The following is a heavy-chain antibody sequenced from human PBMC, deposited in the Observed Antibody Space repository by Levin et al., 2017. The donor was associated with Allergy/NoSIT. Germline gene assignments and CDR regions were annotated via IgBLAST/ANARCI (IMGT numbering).Heavy chain of an antibody. CDR2: IGTAGDT. CDR3: ARGSGYAFDI. J-gene: IGHJ3*02. D-gene: IGHD3-10*01. Sequence: GGSLRLSCAASGFTFSNYDMHWVRQVTGKGLEWVSAIGTAGDTYYPGSVRGRFTISRENAKNSLYLQMNSLRAGDTAGYYCARGSGYAFDIWGQGTMVTVSS. CDR1: GFTFSNYD. V-gene: IGHV3-13*04.